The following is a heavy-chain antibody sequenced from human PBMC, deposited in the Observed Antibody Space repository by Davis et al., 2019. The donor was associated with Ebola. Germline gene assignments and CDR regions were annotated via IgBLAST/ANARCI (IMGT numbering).Heavy chain of an antibody. V-gene: IGHV4-39*01. CDR1: GGSISSSNHY. CDR3: ARFSSSWGSAFDY. D-gene: IGHD6-13*01. Sequence: PSETLSLTCTVSGGSISSSNHYWGWIRQAPGQGLEWIGSIYNSGSTDYNPSLKSRITISLDTSKNQFSLRLTSVTAADTAVYFCARFSSSWGSAFDYWGQGTLVTVSS. CDR2: IYNSGST. J-gene: IGHJ4*02.